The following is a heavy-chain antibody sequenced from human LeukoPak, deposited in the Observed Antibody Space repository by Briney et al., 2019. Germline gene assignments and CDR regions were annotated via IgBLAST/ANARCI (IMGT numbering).Heavy chain of an antibody. CDR3: AKGHDYSNYYDY. J-gene: IGHJ4*02. Sequence: PGGSLRLSCAASGFTFSSYGMHWVRQAPGKGLEWVAFIWYDGSNKYYADSVKGRFTISRDNSKNTLYLQMNSLRAEDTAVYYCAKGHDYSNYYDYWGQGTLVTVSS. CDR2: IWYDGSNK. D-gene: IGHD4-11*01. V-gene: IGHV3-30*02. CDR1: GFTFSSYG.